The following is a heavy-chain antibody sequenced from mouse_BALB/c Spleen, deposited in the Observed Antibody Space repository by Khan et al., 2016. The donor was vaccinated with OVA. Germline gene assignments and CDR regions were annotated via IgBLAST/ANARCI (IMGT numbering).Heavy chain of an antibody. J-gene: IGHJ2*01. CDR1: GYSITSDYA. V-gene: IGHV3-2*02. CDR3: ARVYGGDFDY. D-gene: IGHD1-1*01. CDR2: ISYSGNT. Sequence: EVQLQESGPGLVKPSQSLSLTCTVTGYSITSDYAWNWIRQIPGNKLEWMGFISYSGNTNYNPSLKSRISITRDTSKNQFFLQLNSVTTEDTATYYCARVYGGDFDYWGQGTTLTVSS.